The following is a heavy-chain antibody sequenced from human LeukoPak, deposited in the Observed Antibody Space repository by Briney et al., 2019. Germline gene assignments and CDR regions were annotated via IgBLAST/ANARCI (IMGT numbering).Heavy chain of an antibody. Sequence: ASVKVSCKASGYTFTGYYMHWVRQAPGQGLEWMGWINPNSGGTNYAQKFQGRVTMTRDTSISTAYMELSRLRSDDTAVYYCANIAAAGIGYFDYWGQGTLVTVSS. CDR1: GYTFTGYY. J-gene: IGHJ4*02. CDR2: INPNSGGT. CDR3: ANIAAAGIGYFDY. D-gene: IGHD6-13*01. V-gene: IGHV1-2*02.